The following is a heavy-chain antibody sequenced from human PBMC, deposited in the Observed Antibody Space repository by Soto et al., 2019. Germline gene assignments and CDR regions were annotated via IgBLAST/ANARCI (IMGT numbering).Heavy chain of an antibody. J-gene: IGHJ6*02. CDR1: GGSISSGGYY. D-gene: IGHD6-13*01. CDR3: ARAWSAAAGTYYGMDV. CDR2: IYYSGST. Sequence: QVQLQESGPGLVKPSQTLSLTCTVSGGSISSGGYYWSWIRQHPGKGLEWIGYIYYSGSTYYNPSLKSRVTISVDTSNNQFSLKLSSVTAADTAVYYCARAWSAAAGTYYGMDVWGQGTTVTVSS. V-gene: IGHV4-31*03.